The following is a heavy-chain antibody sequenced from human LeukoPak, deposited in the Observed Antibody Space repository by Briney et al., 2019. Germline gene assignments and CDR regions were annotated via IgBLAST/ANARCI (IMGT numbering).Heavy chain of an antibody. CDR3: ARGEGDSYGWEGWFDP. CDR2: ISSSGSTI. J-gene: IGHJ5*02. D-gene: IGHD5-18*01. V-gene: IGHV3-48*03. Sequence: GGSLRLSCAASGFTFSSYEMNWVRQAPGKGLEWVSYISSSGSTIYYADSVKGRFTISRDNAKNSLYLQMNSLRAEDTAVYYCARGEGDSYGWEGWFDPWGQGTLVAVSS. CDR1: GFTFSSYE.